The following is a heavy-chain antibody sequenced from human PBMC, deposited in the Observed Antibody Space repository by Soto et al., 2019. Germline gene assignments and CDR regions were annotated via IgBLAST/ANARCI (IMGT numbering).Heavy chain of an antibody. J-gene: IGHJ5*02. Sequence: QVQLQESGPRLVKPSGTLSLTCAVSSGSIDNVYWWSWVRQSPGKGLEWIGETSHVGVTNYNPSLKARVTILIVKSMSHFWLVLNSVAAGVAAMYYCARNGDCTRPGWIVGGVDLWGAGLPVSVSS. V-gene: IGHV4-4*02. D-gene: IGHD2-8*01. CDR2: TSHVGVT. CDR3: ARNGDCTRPGWIVGGVDL. CDR1: SGSIDNVYW.